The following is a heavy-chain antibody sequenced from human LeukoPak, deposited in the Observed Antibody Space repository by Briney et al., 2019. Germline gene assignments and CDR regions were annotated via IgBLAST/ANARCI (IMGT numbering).Heavy chain of an antibody. CDR2: IIPIFGTA. J-gene: IGHJ4*02. Sequence: ASVKVSCKASGGTFSSYANSWVRQAPGQGLEWMGGIIPIFGTANYAQKFQGRVTITADKSTSTAYMELSSLRSEDTAVYYCARTMGYYGSGSYYNLDYWGQGTLVTVSS. CDR1: GGTFSSYA. D-gene: IGHD3-10*01. V-gene: IGHV1-69*06. CDR3: ARTMGYYGSGSYYNLDY.